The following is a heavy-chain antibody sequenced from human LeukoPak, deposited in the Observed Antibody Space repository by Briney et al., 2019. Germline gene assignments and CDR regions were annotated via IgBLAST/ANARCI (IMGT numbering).Heavy chain of an antibody. CDR1: GGSISSYY. Sequence: PSETLSLTCTVSGGSISSYYWSWIRQPPGRGLEWIGEINHSGSTNYNPSLKSRVTISVDTSKNQFSLKLSSVTAADTAVYYCARPGGSFWSGASYAFDIWGQGTMVTVSS. CDR2: INHSGST. J-gene: IGHJ3*02. D-gene: IGHD3-3*01. V-gene: IGHV4-34*01. CDR3: ARPGGSFWSGASYAFDI.